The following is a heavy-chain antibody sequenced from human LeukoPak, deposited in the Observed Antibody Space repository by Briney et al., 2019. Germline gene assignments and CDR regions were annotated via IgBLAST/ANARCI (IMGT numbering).Heavy chain of an antibody. J-gene: IGHJ4*02. V-gene: IGHV3-11*04. Sequence: AGGSLRLSCAASGFTFSDYYMSWIRQAPGKGLEWVSYISSSGSTIYYADSVKGRFTISRDNAKNSLYLQMNSLRAEDTAVYYCAMQYYDFWSGYYTFDYWGQGTLVTVYS. CDR2: ISSSGSTI. CDR3: AMQYYDFWSGYYTFDY. D-gene: IGHD3-3*01. CDR1: GFTFSDYY.